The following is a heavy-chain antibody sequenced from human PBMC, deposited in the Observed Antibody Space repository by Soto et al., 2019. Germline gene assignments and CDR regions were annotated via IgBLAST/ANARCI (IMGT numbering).Heavy chain of an antibody. D-gene: IGHD2-21*02. CDR2: ISGSGGST. Sequence: GGSLRLSCAASGFTFSSYAMSWVRQAPGKGLEWVSAISGSGGSTYYEDSVKGRFTISRDNSKNTLYLQMNSLRAEDTAVYYCAKDLCGGDCPYSHDAFDIWGQGTMVTVSS. J-gene: IGHJ3*02. CDR3: AKDLCGGDCPYSHDAFDI. CDR1: GFTFSSYA. V-gene: IGHV3-23*01.